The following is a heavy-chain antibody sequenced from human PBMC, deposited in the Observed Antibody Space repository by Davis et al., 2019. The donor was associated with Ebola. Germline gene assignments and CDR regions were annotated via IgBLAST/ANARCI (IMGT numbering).Heavy chain of an antibody. D-gene: IGHD4-17*01. V-gene: IGHV1-18*04. Sequence: ASVKVSCKASGYTFTGYYMHWVRQAPGQGLEWMGWISAYNGNTNYAQKLQGRVTMTTDTSTSTAYMELRSLRSDDTAVYYCARDYGDYSEYFQHWGQGTLVTVSS. CDR1: GYTFTGYY. J-gene: IGHJ1*01. CDR3: ARDYGDYSEYFQH. CDR2: ISAYNGNT.